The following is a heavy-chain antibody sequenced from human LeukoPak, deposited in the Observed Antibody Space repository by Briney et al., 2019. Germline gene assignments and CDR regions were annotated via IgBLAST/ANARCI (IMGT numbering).Heavy chain of an antibody. D-gene: IGHD5-18*01. Sequence: PGGSLRLSCAASGFTFSSYSMNWVRQAPGKGLEWVSSISSSSSYIYYADSVKGRFTISRDNAKNSLYLQMNSLRAEDTAVYYCARERRRIQLWLRGDAFDIWGQGTMVTVSS. CDR1: GFTFSSYS. V-gene: IGHV3-21*01. CDR2: ISSSSSYI. CDR3: ARERRRIQLWLRGDAFDI. J-gene: IGHJ3*02.